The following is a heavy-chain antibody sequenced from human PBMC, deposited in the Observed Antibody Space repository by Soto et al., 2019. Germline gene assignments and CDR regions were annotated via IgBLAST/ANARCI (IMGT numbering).Heavy chain of an antibody. V-gene: IGHV4-30-2*01. CDR3: AREVITIFGVVDQGWFDP. D-gene: IGHD3-3*01. Sequence: QLQLQESGSGLVKPSQTLSLTCAVSGGSISSGGYSWSWIRQPPGKGLEWIGYIYHSGSTYYNPSLKCRVTISVDRSKNQFSLKLSSVTAADTAVYYCAREVITIFGVVDQGWFDPWGQGTLVTVSS. J-gene: IGHJ5*02. CDR1: GGSISSGGYS. CDR2: IYHSGST.